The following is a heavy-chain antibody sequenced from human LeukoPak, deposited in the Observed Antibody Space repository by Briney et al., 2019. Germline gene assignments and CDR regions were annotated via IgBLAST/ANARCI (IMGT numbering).Heavy chain of an antibody. D-gene: IGHD3-3*01. V-gene: IGHV4-61*01. CDR1: GGSVSSGSYY. Sequence: SETLSLTCTVSGGSVSSGSYYWSWIRQPPGKGLEWIGYIYYSGSTNYNPSLKSRVTISVDTSKNQFSLKLSSVTAADTAVFYCARVASGYDVFDIWGQGTMVTVSS. CDR2: IYYSGST. CDR3: ARVASGYDVFDI. J-gene: IGHJ3*02.